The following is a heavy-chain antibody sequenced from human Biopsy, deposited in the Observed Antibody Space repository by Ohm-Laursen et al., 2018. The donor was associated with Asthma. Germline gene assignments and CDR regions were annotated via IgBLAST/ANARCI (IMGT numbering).Heavy chain of an antibody. D-gene: IGHD5-12*01. Sequence: ASVKVSCKASGYNFISFAIHWVRQAPGQRLEWMGWVNTGNGDTKYSQKFRGRVTITRDTSASTAYLEVSSLTSEDTAVYYCARSAETYSGFDSNYYGMDVWGQGTRVTVSS. V-gene: IGHV1-3*04. CDR2: VNTGNGDT. J-gene: IGHJ6*02. CDR3: ARSAETYSGFDSNYYGMDV. CDR1: GYNFISFA.